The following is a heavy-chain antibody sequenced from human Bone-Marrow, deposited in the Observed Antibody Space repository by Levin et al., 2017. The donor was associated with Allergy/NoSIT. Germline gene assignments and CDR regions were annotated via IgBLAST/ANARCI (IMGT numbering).Heavy chain of an antibody. J-gene: IGHJ2*01. D-gene: IGHD4-17*01. CDR3: AKDGNVLSTVTTEYFDL. Sequence: PGGSLRLSCAASGFTFDDYAMHWVRQAPGKGLEWVSGISWNSGSIGYADSVKGRFTISRDNAKNSLYLQMNSLRAEDTALYYCAKDGNVLSTVTTEYFDLWGRGTLVTVSS. V-gene: IGHV3-9*01. CDR1: GFTFDDYA. CDR2: ISWNSGSI.